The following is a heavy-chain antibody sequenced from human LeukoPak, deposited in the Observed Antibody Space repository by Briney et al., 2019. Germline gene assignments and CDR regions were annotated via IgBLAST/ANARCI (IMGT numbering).Heavy chain of an antibody. Sequence: ASVKVSCKASGYTFTSYGISWVRQAPGQGRECIVWISAYNGNTNYAQKLQGRVTMTTDTSTSTAYMELRSLRSDDTAVYYCARVWFGEFRAFDIWGQGTMVTVSS. CDR3: ARVWFGEFRAFDI. D-gene: IGHD3-10*01. V-gene: IGHV1-18*01. J-gene: IGHJ3*02. CDR2: ISAYNGNT. CDR1: GYTFTSYG.